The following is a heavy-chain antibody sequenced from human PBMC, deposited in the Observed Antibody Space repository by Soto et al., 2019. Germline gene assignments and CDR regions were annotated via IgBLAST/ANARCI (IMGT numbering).Heavy chain of an antibody. CDR1: GFTFNTW. CDR3: ATLGLQQAF. CDR2: IDSDGSIT. V-gene: IGHV3-74*01. D-gene: IGHD2-21*02. J-gene: IGHJ4*02. Sequence: XGSLRLSCAASGFTFNTWMHWVRQAPGEGLVWVSSIDSDGSITSYADSVKGRFTISRDNAKNTLYLQMNSLRAEDTAVYYCATLGLQQAFWGQGTLVTVS.